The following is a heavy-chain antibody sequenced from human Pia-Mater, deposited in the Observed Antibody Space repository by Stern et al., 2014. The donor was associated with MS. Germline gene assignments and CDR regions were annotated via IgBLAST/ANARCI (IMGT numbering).Heavy chain of an antibody. CDR3: DGYASWVDY. Sequence: VQLVESGPGLVKPSETLSLTCTVSGGSISSSSYYWGWIRQPPGKGLEWIGSIYYSGSTYYNPSLKSRVTISVDTSKNQFPLKLSSVTAADTAVYYCDGYASWVDYWGQGTLVTVSS. J-gene: IGHJ4*02. V-gene: IGHV4-39*01. CDR2: IYYSGST. CDR1: GGSISSSSYY. D-gene: IGHD5-18*01.